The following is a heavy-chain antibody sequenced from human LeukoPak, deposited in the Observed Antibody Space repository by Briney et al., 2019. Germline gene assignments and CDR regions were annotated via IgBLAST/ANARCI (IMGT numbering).Heavy chain of an antibody. D-gene: IGHD5-24*01. J-gene: IGHJ4*02. CDR1: GGSISNYY. Sequence: SETLSLTCTVSGGSISNYYWSWIRQPPGKGLEVIGYIYYSGSTNYNPSLKSRVTISVDTSKNQFSLKLSSVTAADTAVYYCARGATTLGYNYFHYWGQGTLVTVSS. CDR2: IYYSGST. V-gene: IGHV4-59*08. CDR3: ARGATTLGYNYFHY.